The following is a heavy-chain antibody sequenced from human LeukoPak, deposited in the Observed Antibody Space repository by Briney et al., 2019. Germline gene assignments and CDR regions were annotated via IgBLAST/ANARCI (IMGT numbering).Heavy chain of an antibody. CDR2: IYGGGST. Sequence: GGSLRLSCVVSGFTVSNNYMKWVRQAPGKGLEWVSTIYGGGSTYYADSVRGRFTISRHDSKNTLYLQMNSLRAEDTAVYYCASPYSGDYYYYGMDVRGQGTTVTVSS. D-gene: IGHD2-15*01. J-gene: IGHJ6*02. V-gene: IGHV3-53*04. CDR1: GFTVSNNY. CDR3: ASPYSGDYYYYGMDV.